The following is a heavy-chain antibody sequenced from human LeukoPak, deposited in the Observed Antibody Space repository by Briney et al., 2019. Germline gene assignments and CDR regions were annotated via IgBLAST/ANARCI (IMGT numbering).Heavy chain of an antibody. CDR1: GYSIRSGYY. V-gene: IGHV4-38-2*02. J-gene: IGHJ4*02. CDR3: ARTTGYSSTWELDS. D-gene: IGHD6-13*01. CDR2: IYHSGST. Sequence: PSETLFLTCIVSGYSIRSGYYWGWIRQPPGKGPEWIGTIYHSGSTYYNPSLKSRVTISVDTSKSQFSLKMYSVTAADTAVYYCARTTGYSSTWELDSWGQGILVTVSS.